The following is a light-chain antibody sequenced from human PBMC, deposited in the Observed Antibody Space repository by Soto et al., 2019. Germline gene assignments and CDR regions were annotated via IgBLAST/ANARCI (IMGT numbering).Light chain of an antibody. CDR3: QQYGSSPT. CDR1: QRVSSSY. J-gene: IGKJ1*01. Sequence: EIVLTQSPGTLSLSLGEGATLSCRASQRVSSSYLAWYLQKPGQAPRLLIYGASSRATGIPERCSGSGSGTDFTLTISRLEPEDFAVYYCQQYGSSPTFGQGTKVEI. V-gene: IGKV3-20*01. CDR2: GAS.